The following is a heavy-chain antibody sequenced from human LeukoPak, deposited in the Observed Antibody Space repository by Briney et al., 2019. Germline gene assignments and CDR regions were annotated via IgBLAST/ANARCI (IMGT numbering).Heavy chain of an antibody. V-gene: IGHV5-51*01. Sequence: GEFLKISCRGSGYSFNTYWIGWVRQMPGKGLEWMGIIYPGDSDTRYSPSFQGQVTMSADKSINTAYLQWSSLKASDTAMYYCARRQGCSSTSCPPDYWGQGTLVTVSS. J-gene: IGHJ4*02. CDR3: ARRQGCSSTSCPPDY. D-gene: IGHD2-2*01. CDR1: GYSFNTYW. CDR2: IYPGDSDT.